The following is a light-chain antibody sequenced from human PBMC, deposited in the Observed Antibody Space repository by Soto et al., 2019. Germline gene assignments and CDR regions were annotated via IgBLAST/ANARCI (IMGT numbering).Light chain of an antibody. CDR2: GAS. V-gene: IGKV3-15*01. J-gene: IGKJ3*01. CDR3: QHYGNTPPSVT. CDR1: QSIRSN. Sequence: EIVMTQSPDTLSLSQREGATLSCRVIQSIRSNLAWYQQRPGQAPRLLMYGASTRADGIPARFTGSGSGTEYTLTISRLEPEDFAVYYCQHYGNTPPSVTFGPGTKVDIK.